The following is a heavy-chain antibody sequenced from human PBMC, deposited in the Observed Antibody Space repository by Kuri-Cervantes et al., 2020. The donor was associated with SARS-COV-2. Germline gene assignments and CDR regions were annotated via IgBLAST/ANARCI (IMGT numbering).Heavy chain of an antibody. CDR2: INHSGST. V-gene: IGHV4-34*01. CDR3: ARDIAVASGYYFDY. CDR1: CGSFSRYY. D-gene: IGHD6-19*01. J-gene: IGHJ4*02. Sequence: ESLKSSCAVYCGSFSRYYWSWIRQPPGKGLEWIGEINHSGSTNYNPSPKSRVTISVDTSKNQFSLKLSSVTAADTAVYYCARDIAVASGYYFDYWGQGTLVTVSS.